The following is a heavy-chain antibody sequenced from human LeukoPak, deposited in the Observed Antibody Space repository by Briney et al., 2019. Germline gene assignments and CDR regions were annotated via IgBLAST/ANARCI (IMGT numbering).Heavy chain of an antibody. Sequence: SETLSLTCTVSGGSISSYYWSWIWNPPGKGLGWMGLINTSGSTNYNPSLKSRVTMSVDTSKNQFSLKLSSVTAADTAVYYCAREVWADDFWSGYSNWFDPWGQGTLVTVSS. CDR2: INTSGST. D-gene: IGHD3-3*01. V-gene: IGHV4-4*07. CDR1: GGSISSYY. CDR3: AREVWADDFWSGYSNWFDP. J-gene: IGHJ5*02.